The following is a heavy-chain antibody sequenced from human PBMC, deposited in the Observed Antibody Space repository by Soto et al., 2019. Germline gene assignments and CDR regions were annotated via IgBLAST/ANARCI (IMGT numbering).Heavy chain of an antibody. D-gene: IGHD6-13*01. CDR2: IYYSGST. CDR1: GGSISSGGYY. V-gene: IGHV4-31*03. Sequence: PSETLSLTCTVSGGSISSGGYYWSWIRQHPGKGLEWIGYIYYSGSTYYNPSLKSRVTISVDTSKNQFSLKLSSVTAADTAVYYCARERGRIAAASGWFDPWGQGTLVTVSS. CDR3: ARERGRIAAASGWFDP. J-gene: IGHJ5*02.